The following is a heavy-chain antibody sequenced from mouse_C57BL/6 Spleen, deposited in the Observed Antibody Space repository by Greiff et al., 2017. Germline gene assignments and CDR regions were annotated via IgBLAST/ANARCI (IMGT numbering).Heavy chain of an antibody. D-gene: IGHD2-5*01. CDR3: ARGDSNYFFYAMDY. CDR2: IYPGSGNT. J-gene: IGHJ4*01. Sequence: QVQLQQSGPELVKPGASVKISCKASGYSFTSYYIHWVKQRPGQGLEWIGWIYPGSGNTKYNEKFKGKATLTADTSSSTAYMQLSSLTSEDSAVYYCARGDSNYFFYAMDYWGQGTSVTVSS. CDR1: GYSFTSYY. V-gene: IGHV1-66*01.